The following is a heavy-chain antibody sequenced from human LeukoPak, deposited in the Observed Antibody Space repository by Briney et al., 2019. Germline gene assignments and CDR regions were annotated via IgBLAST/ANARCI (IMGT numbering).Heavy chain of an antibody. J-gene: IGHJ5*02. D-gene: IGHD4-23*01. CDR1: GGSFSGYY. Sequence: PSETLSLTCAVYGGSFSGYYWSWIRQPPGKGLEWIGEINYSGSTNYNPSLKSRVTISVDTSKKQFSLKLSSVTAADTAVYYCARNGGNSVLNWFDPWGQGTLVTVSS. CDR3: ARNGGNSVLNWFDP. CDR2: INYSGST. V-gene: IGHV4-34*01.